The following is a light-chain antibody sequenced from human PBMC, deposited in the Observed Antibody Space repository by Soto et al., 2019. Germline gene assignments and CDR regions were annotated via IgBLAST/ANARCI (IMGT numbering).Light chain of an antibody. CDR2: EVT. CDR3: CSYAGTTFYG. J-gene: IGLJ1*01. Sequence: QSALTQPASVSGSPGQSITISCTGTSSDVGSYNLVSWYQQHPGKAPKLMIYEVTKRPSGVSNRFSGSKSGNTASLTISGLQAEDGADYCCCSYAGTTFYGFGTGTQLTV. V-gene: IGLV2-23*02. CDR1: SSDVGSYNL.